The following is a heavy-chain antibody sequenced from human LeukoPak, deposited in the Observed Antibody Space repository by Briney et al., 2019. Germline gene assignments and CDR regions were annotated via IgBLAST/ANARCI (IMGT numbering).Heavy chain of an antibody. D-gene: IGHD3-22*01. CDR2: ISSSGSTI. J-gene: IGHJ4*02. CDR3: AKPGLYYYDSSGYFDY. Sequence: GGSLRLSCAASGFTFSDYYMSWIRQAPGKGLEWVSYISSSGSTIYCADSVKGRFTISRDNAKNSLYLQMNSLRAEDTAVYYCAKPGLYYYDSSGYFDYWGQGTLVTVSS. V-gene: IGHV3-11*01. CDR1: GFTFSDYY.